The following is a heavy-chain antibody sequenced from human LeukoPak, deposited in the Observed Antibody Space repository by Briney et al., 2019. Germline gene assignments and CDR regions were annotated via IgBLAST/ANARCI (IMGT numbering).Heavy chain of an antibody. J-gene: IGHJ4*02. CDR1: GFTVSSNY. Sequence: GGSLRLSCAASGFTVSSNYMSWVRQAPGKGLEWVAVISYDGSNKYYADSVKGRFTISRDNSKNTLYLQMNSLRAEDTAVYYCASEIIFGSFDYWGQGTLVTVSS. V-gene: IGHV3-30*03. CDR3: ASEIIFGSFDY. CDR2: ISYDGSNK. D-gene: IGHD3-3*01.